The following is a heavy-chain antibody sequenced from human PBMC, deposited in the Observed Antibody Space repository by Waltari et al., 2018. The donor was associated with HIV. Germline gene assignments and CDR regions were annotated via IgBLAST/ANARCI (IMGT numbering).Heavy chain of an antibody. CDR3: ANLDSGQAGG. J-gene: IGHJ4*02. Sequence: QVQLVESGGGVVQPGRSLRLSCAASGFTFSSYGMHWVRQAPGKGREWVAVISSYDGNNKDYADAVKGRLTIARDNSKGTLYLQMNSLRAEDTAVYYCANLDSGQAGGWGQGTLVTVSS. V-gene: IGHV3-30*18. D-gene: IGHD3-16*01. CDR1: GFTFSSYG. CDR2: ISSYDGNNK.